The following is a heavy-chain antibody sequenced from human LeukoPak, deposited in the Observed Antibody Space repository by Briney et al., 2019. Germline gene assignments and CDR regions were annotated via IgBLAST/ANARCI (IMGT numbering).Heavy chain of an antibody. CDR3: ARGGSEKRNWFDP. CDR1: GYTFTSHD. Sequence: GASVKVSCKASGYTFTSHDINWVRQAPGQGLEWMGGIIPIFGTANYAQKFQGRVTITADKSTSTAYMELSSLRSEDTAVYYCARGGSEKRNWFDPWGQGTLVTVSS. V-gene: IGHV1-69*06. J-gene: IGHJ5*02. CDR2: IIPIFGTA. D-gene: IGHD3-10*01.